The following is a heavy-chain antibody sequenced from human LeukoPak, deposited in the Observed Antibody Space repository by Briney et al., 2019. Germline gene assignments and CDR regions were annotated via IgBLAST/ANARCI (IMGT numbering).Heavy chain of an antibody. J-gene: IGHJ5*01. Sequence: ASVKVSCKASGYTFTNHAMHWVRQAPGQGLEWMGWIDTVNGNTKYLQKFQGGVTITRDTSARMVYMELSSLRLEDTAVYYCARPGASSPGNWFASWGQGSLVTVSS. CDR3: ARPGASSPGNWFAS. CDR2: IDTVNGNT. CDR1: GYTFTNHA. D-gene: IGHD6-13*01. V-gene: IGHV1-3*04.